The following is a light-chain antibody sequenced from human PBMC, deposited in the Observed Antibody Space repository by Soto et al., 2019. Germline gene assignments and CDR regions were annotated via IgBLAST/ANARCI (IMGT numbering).Light chain of an antibody. Sequence: DSQLAQYPSTLSASKGDRDTISCRASQSVSIWLAWSPQKPGRAPKLLIYKSTILESGDPSRVSGRGAGIEFSLTISSLQPDGCATYYAQQYDNDRTFGQGTRVDIK. CDR2: KST. CDR3: QQYDNDRT. V-gene: IGKV1-5*03. J-gene: IGKJ1*01. CDR1: QSVSIW.